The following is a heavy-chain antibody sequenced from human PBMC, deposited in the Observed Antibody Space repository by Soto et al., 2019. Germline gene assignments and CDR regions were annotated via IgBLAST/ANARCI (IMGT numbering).Heavy chain of an antibody. V-gene: IGHV3-74*01. CDR3: ARGGLEPFDY. D-gene: IGHD1-1*01. CDR1: GFTFSDEW. CDR2: INKDGSYK. J-gene: IGHJ4*02. Sequence: EVKLVESGGGLVQSGGSLRLSCATSGFTFSDEWMHWVRQAPGKGLVGVSRINKDGSYKNYAHFVEGRFTISRDDARSELYLQMDRLRADDTAVYYCARGGLEPFDYLGQGAVVNVSS.